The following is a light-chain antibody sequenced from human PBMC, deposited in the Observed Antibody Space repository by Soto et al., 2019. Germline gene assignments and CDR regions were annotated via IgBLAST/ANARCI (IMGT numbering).Light chain of an antibody. J-gene: IGKJ1*01. V-gene: IGKV3-11*01. CDR3: QQRSNWPPWT. CDR2: DAS. Sequence: EIVLTQSPATLSLSPGERATPSCRAIQSVSSSLAWYQQKPGQAPRLLIYDASIRATGIPARFSGSGSGTDFTLTISRLEPEDFAVYYCQQRSNWPPWTFGQGTKVEI. CDR1: QSVSSS.